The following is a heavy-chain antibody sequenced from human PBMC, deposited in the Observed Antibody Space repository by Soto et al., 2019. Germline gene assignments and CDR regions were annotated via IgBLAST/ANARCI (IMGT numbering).Heavy chain of an antibody. CDR2: VSGDGETT. V-gene: IGHV3-23*01. CDR3: CHTSTNDGVDF. CDR1: GFDFRSYA. Sequence: VHLLESGGDLVQPGGSLRVSCAASGFDFRSYAMTWVRQTPGKGLEWVSSVSGDGETTFYADSLKDRFTISRDNFKNTLYLQMTNLRAEDTAIYFCCHTSTNDGVDFWGQGTLVTVSS. J-gene: IGHJ1*01. D-gene: IGHD3-16*01.